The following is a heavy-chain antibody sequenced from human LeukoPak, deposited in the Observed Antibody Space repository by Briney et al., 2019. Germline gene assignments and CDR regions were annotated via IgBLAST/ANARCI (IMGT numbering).Heavy chain of an antibody. D-gene: IGHD3-22*01. V-gene: IGHV3-7*01. J-gene: IGHJ4*02. CDR1: GFSISGFW. CDR2: IRGDGSRL. Sequence: PGGSLRLSCVGSGFSISGFWMTWVRQAPGKGLEWVANIRGDGSRLYYVDSVKGRFTISRDNAKNSLYLQMNSLRAEDTAVYYCARVDSTNGGYFDYWGQGALVTVSS. CDR3: ARVDSTNGGYFDY.